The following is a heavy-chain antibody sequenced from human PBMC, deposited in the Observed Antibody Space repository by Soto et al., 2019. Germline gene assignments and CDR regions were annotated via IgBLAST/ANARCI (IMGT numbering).Heavy chain of an antibody. Sequence: EVQLVESGGGLVKPGGSLRLSCAASGFTFSSYSMNWVRQAPGKGLEWVSSISSSSSYIYYADSVKGRFTISRDNAKNSLYLQMNSLRAEDTAVYYCARDSIVVVVAARSGMDVWGQGTTVTVSS. CDR1: GFTFSSYS. CDR3: ARDSIVVVVAARSGMDV. D-gene: IGHD2-15*01. J-gene: IGHJ6*02. CDR2: ISSSSSYI. V-gene: IGHV3-21*01.